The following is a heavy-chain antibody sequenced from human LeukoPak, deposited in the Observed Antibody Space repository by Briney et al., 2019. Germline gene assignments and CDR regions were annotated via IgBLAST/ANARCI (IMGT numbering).Heavy chain of an antibody. CDR3: VRAVREYGGYSGGRDV. J-gene: IGHJ6*04. CDR1: GGTFSSYA. V-gene: IGHV1-69*01. CDR2: IIPIFGTA. Sequence: ASVKVSCKASGGTFSSYAISWVRQAPGQGLERMGGIIPIFGTANYAQKFQGRVTITADESTSTAYRELSSLRSEDTAVYYCVRAVREYGGYSGGRDVGAKGTTATVP. D-gene: IGHD5-12*01.